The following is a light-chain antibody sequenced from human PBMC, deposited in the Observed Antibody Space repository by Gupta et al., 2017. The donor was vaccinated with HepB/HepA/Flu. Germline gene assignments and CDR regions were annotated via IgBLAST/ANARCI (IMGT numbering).Light chain of an antibody. CDR2: QDS. Sequence: SYELTQPPSVSVSPGKTASITCSGDKLGDKYACWYQQKPGQSPVLVIYQDSKRPSGIPERFSGSNSGTTATLTISGTQAMDEADYYCQAWDSSTVVFGGGTKLTVL. J-gene: IGLJ2*01. V-gene: IGLV3-1*01. CDR1: KLGDKY. CDR3: QAWDSSTVV.